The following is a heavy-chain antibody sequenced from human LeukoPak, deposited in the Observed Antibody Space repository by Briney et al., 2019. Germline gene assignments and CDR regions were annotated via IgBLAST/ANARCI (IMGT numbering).Heavy chain of an antibody. D-gene: IGHD5-18*01. J-gene: IGHJ3*02. Sequence: GGSLRLSCAASGFTFSSYGMHWVRQAPGKGLEWVAFIRYDGSNKYYADSVKGRFTISRDNSKNTLYLQMNSLRAEDTAVYYCARPPQLWLRGAFDIWGQGTMVTVSS. CDR1: GFTFSSYG. CDR2: IRYDGSNK. V-gene: IGHV3-30*02. CDR3: ARPPQLWLRGAFDI.